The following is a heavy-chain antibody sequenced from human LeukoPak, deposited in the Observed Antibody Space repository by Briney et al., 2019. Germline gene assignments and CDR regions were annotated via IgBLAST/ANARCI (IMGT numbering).Heavy chain of an antibody. D-gene: IGHD6-19*01. CDR1: GGTFSSYA. V-gene: IGHV1-18*01. CDR3: AREGESSSGWYDLWTTRFSLNYYFDY. Sequence: GASVKVSFTASGGTFSSYAISWVRQAPGQGLEWMGGISPYNGNTNYAQNLQGRVTMTTDTSTNTAYMELRSLRSDDTAVYYCAREGESSSGWYDLWTTRFSLNYYFDYWGQGTLVTVSS. J-gene: IGHJ4*02. CDR2: ISPYNGNT.